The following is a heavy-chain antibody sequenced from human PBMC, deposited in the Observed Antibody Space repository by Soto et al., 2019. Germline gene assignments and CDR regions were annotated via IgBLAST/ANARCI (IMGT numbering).Heavy chain of an antibody. Sequence: PSETLSLTCTVSGDSISSGGYSWNWIRQPPGKGLEWIGNIYQSGTTDYNPSLKSRVTISVDSSKNQFSLKLSSVTAADTAVYYCARDNRSGYYFDYWGQGTLVTVSS. D-gene: IGHD3-22*01. CDR3: ARDNRSGYYFDY. CDR2: IYQSGTT. J-gene: IGHJ4*02. CDR1: GDSISSGGYS. V-gene: IGHV4-30-2*01.